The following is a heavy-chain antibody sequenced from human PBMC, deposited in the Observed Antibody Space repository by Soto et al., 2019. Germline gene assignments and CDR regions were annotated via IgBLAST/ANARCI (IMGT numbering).Heavy chain of an antibody. CDR1: RASISSGAYS. CDR2: ISYSATT. J-gene: IGHJ4*02. Sequence: TYAVSRASISSGAYSWSWFCQHTEKALEWIGHISYSATTYYNTSLNSPAGIAVDSSKSQVSLKLTSVTAADTAVYFCARILMNYYRLDYWGQGALVTVS. D-gene: IGHD3-10*01. V-gene: IGHV4-30-4*01. CDR3: ARILMNYYRLDY.